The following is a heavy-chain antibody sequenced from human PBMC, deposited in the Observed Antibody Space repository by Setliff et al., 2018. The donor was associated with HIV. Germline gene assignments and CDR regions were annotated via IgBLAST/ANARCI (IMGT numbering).Heavy chain of an antibody. D-gene: IGHD2-8*01. Sequence: SETLSLTCAVYGGAFNDYYWNWIRQPPGEGLQWIGEINHSGNINYNPSLRSRVTMSVDRSKKQFSLNVTSVTAADTAVYYCARGTYYNGGHLPLDSWGQGALVTVSS. V-gene: IGHV4-34*01. CDR1: GGAFNDYY. J-gene: IGHJ4*02. CDR3: ARGTYYNGGHLPLDS. CDR2: INHSGNI.